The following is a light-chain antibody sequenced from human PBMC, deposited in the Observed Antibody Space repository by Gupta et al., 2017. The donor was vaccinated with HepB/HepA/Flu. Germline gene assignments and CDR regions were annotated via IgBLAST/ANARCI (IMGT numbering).Light chain of an antibody. CDR3: CSYAGSSTLV. CDR1: SSDVGSYNL. CDR2: EVS. J-gene: IGLJ2*01. V-gene: IGLV2-23*02. Sequence: HSALTQPASVAGSPGQSITISCTGTSSDVGSYNLVSWYQQHPGKAPKLMIYEVSKRPSGVSNRFSGSKSGNTASLTISGLQAEDEADYYCCSYAGSSTLVFGGGTKLTVL.